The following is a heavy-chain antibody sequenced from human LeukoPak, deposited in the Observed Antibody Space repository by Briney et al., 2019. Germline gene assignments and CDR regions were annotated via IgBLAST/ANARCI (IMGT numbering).Heavy chain of an antibody. D-gene: IGHD4-17*01. J-gene: IGHJ4*02. CDR1: GFTFSRYW. Sequence: PGGSLRLSCVASGFTFSRYWMHWVRQAPGKELVWVSRISSDHSSTNYADSVKGRFTVSRDNAKNTLYLQMNNLRAEDTVLYYCARPSEDYGDYGGYFDSWGQGTLVTVSS. CDR3: ARPSEDYGDYGGYFDS. CDR2: ISSDHSST. V-gene: IGHV3-74*01.